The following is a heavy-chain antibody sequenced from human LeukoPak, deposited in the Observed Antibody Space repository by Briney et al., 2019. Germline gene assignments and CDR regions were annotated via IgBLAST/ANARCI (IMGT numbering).Heavy chain of an antibody. D-gene: IGHD3-22*01. J-gene: IGHJ4*02. CDR3: ARAHYYDSSGLDF. CDR2: ISSSGSTI. CDR1: GFTFSSYE. Sequence: GGSLRLSCAASGFTFSSYEMNWVRQAPGKGLEWVSYISSSGSTIYYTDSLKGRFTISRDNAKNSLYLQMNSLRAEDTAVYYCARAHYYDSSGLDFWGQGTLVTVSS. V-gene: IGHV3-48*03.